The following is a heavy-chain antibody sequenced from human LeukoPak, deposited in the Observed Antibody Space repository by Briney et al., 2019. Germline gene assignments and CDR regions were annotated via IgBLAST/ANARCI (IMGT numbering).Heavy chain of an antibody. CDR2: INHSGST. D-gene: IGHD3-10*01. V-gene: IGHV4-34*01. J-gene: IGHJ5*02. CDR3: ARRVPYGSGRRWFDP. CDR1: GGSFSGYY. Sequence: SETLSLISAVYGGSFSGYYWSWIRQPPGKGLEWIGEINHSGSTNYNPSLKSRVTISVDTSKNQFSLKLSSVTAADTAVYYCARRVPYGSGRRWFDPWGQGTLVTVSS.